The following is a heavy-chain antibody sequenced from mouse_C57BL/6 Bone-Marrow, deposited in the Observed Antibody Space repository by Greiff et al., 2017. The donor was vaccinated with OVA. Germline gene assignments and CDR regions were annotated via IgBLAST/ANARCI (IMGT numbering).Heavy chain of an antibody. CDR3: AREGVLGTAGFAY. Sequence: VQLQQPGAELVKPGASVKLSCKASGYTFTSYWMHWVKQRPGQGLEWIGMIPPNSGSTNYNEKFKSKATLTVDKSSSTAYLQLSSLTSDDSAVYYRAREGVLGTAGFAYWGQGTLVTVSA. D-gene: IGHD2-14*01. V-gene: IGHV1-64*01. J-gene: IGHJ3*01. CDR2: IPPNSGST. CDR1: GYTFTSYW.